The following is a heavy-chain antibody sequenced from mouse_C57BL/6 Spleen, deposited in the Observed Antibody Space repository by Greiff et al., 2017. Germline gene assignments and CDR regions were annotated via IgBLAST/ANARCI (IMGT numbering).Heavy chain of an antibody. CDR1: GFNIKNTY. J-gene: IGHJ2*01. D-gene: IGHD1-1*01. V-gene: IGHV14-3*01. CDR2: IDPANGNT. Sequence: VHVKQSVAELVRPGASVKLSCTASGFNIKNTYMHWVKQRPEQGLEWIGRIDPANGNTKYAPKFQGKATITADTSSNTAYLQRSSLTSEDTAIYYCARGLFITTVVAFDYWGQGTTLTVSS. CDR3: ARGLFITTVVAFDY.